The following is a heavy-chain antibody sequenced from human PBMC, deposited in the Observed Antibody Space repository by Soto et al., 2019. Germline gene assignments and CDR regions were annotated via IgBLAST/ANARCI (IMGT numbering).Heavy chain of an antibody. Sequence: PSETLSLTCTVSGASITGSFWSWIRQPPGKEPEWLGVIYYNGNSWYDPSLRSQVTISVDTSKNQFSLKLRSVTAADTAVYYCARQTGAFGYYFDYWGPGILVTVSS. D-gene: IGHD3-3*01. J-gene: IGHJ4*02. CDR2: IYYNGNS. V-gene: IGHV4-59*04. CDR1: GASITGSF. CDR3: ARQTGAFGYYFDY.